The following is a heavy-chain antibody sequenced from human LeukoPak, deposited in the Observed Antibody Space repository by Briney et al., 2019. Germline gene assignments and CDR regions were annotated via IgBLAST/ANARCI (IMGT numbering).Heavy chain of an antibody. V-gene: IGHV4-61*02. J-gene: IGHJ3*02. D-gene: IGHD1-7*01. CDR1: GGSISSGSYY. CDR3: ARFLRGNWNSRGNAFDI. CDR2: IYTSGST. Sequence: SETLSLTCTVSGGSISSGSYYWSWIRQPAGKGLEWIGRIYTSGSTNYNPSLKSRVTMSVDTSKNQFSLKLSSVTAADTAVYYCARFLRGNWNSRGNAFDIWGQGTMVTVSS.